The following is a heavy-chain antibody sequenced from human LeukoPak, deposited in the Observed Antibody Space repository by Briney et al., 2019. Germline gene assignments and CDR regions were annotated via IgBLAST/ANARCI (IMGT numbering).Heavy chain of an antibody. J-gene: IGHJ4*02. CDR1: GGSISGYY. V-gene: IGHV4-4*07. Sequence: SETLSLTCTVSGGSISGYYWNWIRQPAGKELEWIGRIYTSGTTHDNPSLRSRVTMSVDTSNNQVSLKLASVTAADTAVYYCVYSSTRRYFDYWGQGTLVTVSS. CDR3: VYSSTRRYFDY. D-gene: IGHD6-13*01. CDR2: IYTSGTT.